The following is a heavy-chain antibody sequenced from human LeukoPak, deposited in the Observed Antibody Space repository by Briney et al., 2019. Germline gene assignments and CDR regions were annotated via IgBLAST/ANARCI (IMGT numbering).Heavy chain of an antibody. Sequence: SETLSLTCAVYGGSFSGYYWSWIRQPPGKGLEWIGEINYSGSTNYNPSLKSRVTISVDTSKSQFSLKLSSVTAADTAVYYCARGVVGLLPTVTTTPLNWFDPWGEGTLVSVSS. D-gene: IGHD4-17*01. CDR3: ARGVVGLLPTVTTTPLNWFDP. CDR2: INYSGST. CDR1: GGSFSGYY. V-gene: IGHV4-34*01. J-gene: IGHJ5*02.